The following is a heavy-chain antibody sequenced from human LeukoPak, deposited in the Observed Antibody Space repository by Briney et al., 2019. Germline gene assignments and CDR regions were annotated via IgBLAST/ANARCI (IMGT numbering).Heavy chain of an antibody. CDR2: IIPIFGTA. CDR1: GGTFSSYA. Sequence: ASVKVSCKASGGTFSSYAISWVRQAPGQGLEWMGGIIPIFGTANYAQKFQGRVTITADESTSTAYMELSSLRSEDTAVYYCARQERLAYYFDYWGQGTLVTVSS. D-gene: IGHD1-26*01. J-gene: IGHJ4*02. CDR3: ARQERLAYYFDY. V-gene: IGHV1-69*01.